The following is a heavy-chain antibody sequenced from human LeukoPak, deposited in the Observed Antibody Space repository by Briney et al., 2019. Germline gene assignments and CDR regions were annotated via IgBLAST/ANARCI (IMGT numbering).Heavy chain of an antibody. V-gene: IGHV5-51*01. CDR3: ARLRGGIAVPGDNWFDP. CDR1: GYSFPSYW. J-gene: IGHJ5*02. D-gene: IGHD6-19*01. CDR2: IYPRDSDT. Sequence: GESLKISCKGSGYSFPSYWIGWVRQMPGKGLEWMGIIYPRDSDTRYSPSFQGQVTISADKSISTAYLQWSSLKASDTAMYYCARLRGGIAVPGDNWFDPWGQGTLVTVSS.